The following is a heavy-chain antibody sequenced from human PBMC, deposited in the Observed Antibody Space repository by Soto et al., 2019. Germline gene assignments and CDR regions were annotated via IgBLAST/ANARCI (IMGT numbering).Heavy chain of an antibody. CDR3: ARCGYDPRDVFDI. CDR2: IYYSGST. Sequence: LSLTCTASGGSISSYSWSWFRQPPGKGLEWIGYIYYSGSTNYNPSLKSRVTISVDTSKNQFSLKLSSVTAADTAVYYCARCGYDPRDVFDIWGRGTMDTGS. V-gene: IGHV4-59*01. D-gene: IGHD5-12*01. CDR1: GGSISSYS. J-gene: IGHJ3*02.